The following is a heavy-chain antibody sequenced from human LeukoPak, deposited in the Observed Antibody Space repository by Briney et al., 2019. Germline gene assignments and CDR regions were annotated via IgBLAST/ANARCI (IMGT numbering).Heavy chain of an antibody. CDR1: GFSFSNYV. CDR2: ISGRGVST. D-gene: IGHD1-26*01. Sequence: GGSLRLSCAGSGFSFSNYVMNWVRQAPGKGLEGVSSISGRGVSTNYADFVKGRFTISRDNSKSTLYLQMNSLRAEDTAVYYCATDPATVGITTRDFWGQGTLVTVSS. J-gene: IGHJ4*02. V-gene: IGHV3-23*01. CDR3: ATDPATVGITTRDF.